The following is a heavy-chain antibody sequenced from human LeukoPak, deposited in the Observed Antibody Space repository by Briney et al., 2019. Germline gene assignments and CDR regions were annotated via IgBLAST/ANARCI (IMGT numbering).Heavy chain of an antibody. J-gene: IGHJ4*02. Sequence: PSETLSLTCAVYGGSFSGYYWSWIRQPPGKGLEWIGEINHSGSTNYNPSLKSRVTISVDTSKNQSSLKLSSVTAADTAVYYCARNGGYDYFGYWGQGTLVTVSS. D-gene: IGHD5-12*01. V-gene: IGHV4-34*01. CDR1: GGSFSGYY. CDR3: ARNGGYDYFGY. CDR2: INHSGST.